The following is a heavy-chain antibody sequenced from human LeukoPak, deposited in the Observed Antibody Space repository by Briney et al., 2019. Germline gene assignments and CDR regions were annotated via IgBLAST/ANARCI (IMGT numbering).Heavy chain of an antibody. CDR1: GFTFSDFY. D-gene: IGHD3-3*01. CDR3: ARWRGGMGLLNPPYFDY. J-gene: IGHJ4*02. Sequence: EGSLRLSCAASGFTFSDFYMSWIRQAPGRGLEWLSYISSSGRTIYYADSVRGRFTISRDNAKNSLYLQMNSLRAEDTAVYYCARWRGGMGLLNPPYFDYWGQGTLVTVSS. CDR2: ISSSGRTI. V-gene: IGHV3-11*04.